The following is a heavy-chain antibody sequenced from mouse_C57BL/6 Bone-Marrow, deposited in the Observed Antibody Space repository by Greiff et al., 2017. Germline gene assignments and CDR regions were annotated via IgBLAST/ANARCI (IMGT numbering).Heavy chain of an antibody. D-gene: IGHD2-4*01. CDR1: GYSFTDYK. J-gene: IGHJ4*01. V-gene: IGHV1-39*01. Sequence: VQLQQSGPELVKPGASVKISCKASGYSFTDYKMNWVKQSNGKSLEWIGVINPNYGTTSYNQKFKGKATLTVDQSSSTAYMQLNSMTSEDAAVYYCARGLIYYDYGFYAMDYWGQGTSVTVAS. CDR2: INPNYGTT. CDR3: ARGLIYYDYGFYAMDY.